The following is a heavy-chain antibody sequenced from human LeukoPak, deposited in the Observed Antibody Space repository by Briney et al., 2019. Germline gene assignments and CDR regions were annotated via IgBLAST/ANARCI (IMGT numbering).Heavy chain of an antibody. CDR2: IWYDGSNK. J-gene: IGHJ6*04. Sequence: GGSLRLSCAASGFTFSSYGMHWVRQAPGKGLEWVAVIWYDGSNKYYADSVKGRFTISRDNSKNTLYLQMNSLSAEDTAVYYCARDLFAPDYGDYVNYYYGMDVWGKGTTVTVSS. D-gene: IGHD4-17*01. CDR1: GFTFSSYG. CDR3: ARDLFAPDYGDYVNYYYGMDV. V-gene: IGHV3-33*01.